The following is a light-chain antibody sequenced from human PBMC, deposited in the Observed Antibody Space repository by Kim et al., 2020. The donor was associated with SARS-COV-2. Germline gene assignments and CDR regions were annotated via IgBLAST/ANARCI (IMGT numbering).Light chain of an antibody. Sequence: GQSVTISCIGTSSDVGGFNYVSWYQQHPGKAPKLTIYDVTERPSGVPDRFSGSKSGNTASLTISGLQAEDEADYYCCSYSGSYALVFGGGTQLTVL. V-gene: IGLV2-11*02. CDR1: SSDVGGFNY. J-gene: IGLJ2*01. CDR3: CSYSGSYALV. CDR2: DVT.